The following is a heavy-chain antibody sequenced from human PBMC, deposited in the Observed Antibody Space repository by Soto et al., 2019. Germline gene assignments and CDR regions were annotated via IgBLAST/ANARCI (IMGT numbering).Heavy chain of an antibody. CDR1: GGSFSGYY. CDR2: INHSGST. J-gene: IGHJ5*02. Sequence: QVQLQQWGAGLLKPSETLSLTCAVYGGSFSGYYWSWIRQPPGKGLEWIGEINHSGSTNYNPSLKRRVTISVDTAKNQFSLKLSSVTAADTAVYYCARKRGSYYDFWSGYYGGFDPWGQGTLVTVSS. CDR3: ARKRGSYYDFWSGYYGGFDP. V-gene: IGHV4-34*01. D-gene: IGHD3-3*01.